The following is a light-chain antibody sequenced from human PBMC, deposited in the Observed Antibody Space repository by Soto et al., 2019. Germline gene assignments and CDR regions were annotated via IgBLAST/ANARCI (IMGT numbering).Light chain of an antibody. J-gene: IGLJ1*01. Sequence: QSVLTQPPSASGSPGQSVTISCTGTSSDVGAYDYVSWYQQHPGKAPKLMIYEINKRPSGVPDRFSGSKSGNTASLTVSGLQAEDEADYYCSSSSTKISRHVLGTGTKVTVL. CDR1: SSDVGAYDY. CDR2: EIN. V-gene: IGLV2-8*01. CDR3: SSSSTKISRHV.